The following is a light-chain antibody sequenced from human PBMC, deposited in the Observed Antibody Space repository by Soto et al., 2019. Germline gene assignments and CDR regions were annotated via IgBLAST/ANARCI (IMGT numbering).Light chain of an antibody. CDR2: GSS. V-gene: IGKV3-15*01. CDR1: QSVSTK. Sequence: EIVMTQSPATLSVSPGERATLSCRASQSVSTKLTWYKQKPGQAPSLLIFGSSTRAICISARFSGIGSVTVFILTISSLQSEDFAVYYCQQYNIWPLTFGGGTKVDIK. CDR3: QQYNIWPLT. J-gene: IGKJ4*01.